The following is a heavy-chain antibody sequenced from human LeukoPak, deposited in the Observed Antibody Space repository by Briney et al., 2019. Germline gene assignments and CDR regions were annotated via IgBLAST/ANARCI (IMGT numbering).Heavy chain of an antibody. D-gene: IGHD3-22*01. CDR2: IYHSGST. CDR3: ARGRYYDSSPTY. J-gene: IGHJ4*02. V-gene: IGHV4-38-2*01. CDR1: GYSISSGYY. Sequence: SETLSLTCAVSGYSISSGYYWGWIRQPPGKGLEWIGSIYHSGSTNYNPSLKSRVTISVDTSKNQFSLKLSSVTAADTAVYYCARGRYYDSSPTYWGQGTLATVSS.